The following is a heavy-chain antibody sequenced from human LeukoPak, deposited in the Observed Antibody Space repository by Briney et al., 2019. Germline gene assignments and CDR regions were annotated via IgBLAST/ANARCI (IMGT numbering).Heavy chain of an antibody. CDR1: GGSISSSSYY. V-gene: IGHV4-39*01. J-gene: IGHJ4*02. CDR2: IYYSGST. Sequence: SETLFLTCTVSGGSISSSSYYWGWIRQPPGKGLEWIGSIYYSGSTYYNPSLKSRVTISVDTSKNQFSLKLSSVTAADTAVYYCARHGYCSSTSCYTSYFDYWGQGTLVTVSS. D-gene: IGHD2-2*02. CDR3: ARHGYCSSTSCYTSYFDY.